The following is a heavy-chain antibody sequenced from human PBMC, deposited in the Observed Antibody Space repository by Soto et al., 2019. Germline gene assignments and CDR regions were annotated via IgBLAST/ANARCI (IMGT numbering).Heavy chain of an antibody. D-gene: IGHD6-19*01. Sequence: ASVKVSCKASGYTFTGYYMHWVRQAPGQGLEWMGWINPNSGGTNYAQKFQGWVTMTRDTSISTAYMELSRLRSDDTAVYYCARAAKGPSCIAVADFDAFDIWGQGTMVTVSS. CDR2: INPNSGGT. J-gene: IGHJ3*02. CDR1: GYTFTGYY. V-gene: IGHV1-2*04. CDR3: ARAAKGPSCIAVADFDAFDI.